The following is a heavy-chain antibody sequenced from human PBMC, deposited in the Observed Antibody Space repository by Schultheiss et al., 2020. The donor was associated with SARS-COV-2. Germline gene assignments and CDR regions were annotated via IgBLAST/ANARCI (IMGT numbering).Heavy chain of an antibody. Sequence: SETLSLTCAVYGGSFSGYYWSWIRQPPGKGLEWIGYIYYSGSTNYNPSLKSRVTISVDTSKNQFSLKLSSVTAADTAVYYCARGRGSSGWYYFDYWGQGTLVTVSS. CDR1: GGSFSGYY. D-gene: IGHD6-19*01. V-gene: IGHV4-59*12. CDR2: IYYSGST. J-gene: IGHJ4*02. CDR3: ARGRGSSGWYYFDY.